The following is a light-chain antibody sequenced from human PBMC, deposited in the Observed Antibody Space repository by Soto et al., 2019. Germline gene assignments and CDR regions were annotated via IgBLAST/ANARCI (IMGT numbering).Light chain of an antibody. Sequence: QPVLTQSPSASASLGASVKLTCTLSSGHSSYAIAWHQQQPEKGPRYLMKLNSDGSHSKGDGIPDRFSGSSSGAKRYLTISSLQSEDEADYYCQTWGTGILVFGGGTKLTVL. J-gene: IGLJ3*02. CDR3: QTWGTGILV. CDR1: SGHSSYA. V-gene: IGLV4-69*01. CDR2: LNSDGSH.